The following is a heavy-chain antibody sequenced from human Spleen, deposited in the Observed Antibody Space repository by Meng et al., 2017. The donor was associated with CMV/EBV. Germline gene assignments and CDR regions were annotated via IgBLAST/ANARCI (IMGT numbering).Heavy chain of an antibody. CDR1: GGSFSGYY. CDR2: INHSGST. J-gene: IGHJ4*02. CDR3: ARLRGFWSGYYKGVDFDY. V-gene: IGHV4-34*01. Sequence: SETLSLTCAVYGGSFSGYYWSWIRQPPGKGLEWIGEINHSGSTNYNPSLKSRVTRSVDTSKNQFSLKLSSVTAADTAVYCCARLRGFWSGYYKGVDFDYWGQGTLVTVSS. D-gene: IGHD3-3*01.